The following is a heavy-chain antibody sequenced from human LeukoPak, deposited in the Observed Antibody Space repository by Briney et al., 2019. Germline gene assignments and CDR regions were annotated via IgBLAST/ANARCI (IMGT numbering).Heavy chain of an antibody. D-gene: IGHD1-1*01. CDR2: IYHSGST. Sequence: SETLSLTCTVSGGSISSGGYYWSWIRQPPGKGLEWIGYIYHSGSTYYNPSLKSRVTISVDRSKNQFSLKLSSVTAADTAVYYCAREQLELRTFDPWGQGTLVTVSS. CDR3: AREQLELRTFDP. J-gene: IGHJ5*02. CDR1: GGSISSGGYY. V-gene: IGHV4-30-2*01.